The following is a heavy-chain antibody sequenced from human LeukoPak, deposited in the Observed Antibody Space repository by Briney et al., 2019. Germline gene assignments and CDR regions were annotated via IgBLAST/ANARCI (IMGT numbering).Heavy chain of an antibody. CDR3: ARAHSSSKFDP. CDR2: IYYSGST. CDR1: GGSISSSSYY. D-gene: IGHD6-13*01. V-gene: IGHV4-39*07. Sequence: SETLSLTCTVSGGSISSSSYYWGWIRQPPGKGLEWIGSIYYSGSTNYNPSLKSRVTISVDTSKNQFSLKLSSVTAADTAVYYCARAHSSSKFDPWGQGTLVTVSS. J-gene: IGHJ5*02.